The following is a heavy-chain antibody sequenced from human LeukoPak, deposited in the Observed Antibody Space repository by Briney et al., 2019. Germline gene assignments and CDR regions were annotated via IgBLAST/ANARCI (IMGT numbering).Heavy chain of an antibody. J-gene: IGHJ4*02. CDR2: INPNSGGT. Sequence: ASVKVSCKASGYTFTGYYMHWVRQAPGQGLEWMGWINPNSGGTNYAQNFQGRVTMTRDTSINTAYMELNRLRSDDTAVYYCARPYTYYYDRSGYDPFYFDYWGQGTLVTVSS. V-gene: IGHV1-2*02. D-gene: IGHD3-22*01. CDR3: ARPYTYYYDRSGYDPFYFDY. CDR1: GYTFTGYY.